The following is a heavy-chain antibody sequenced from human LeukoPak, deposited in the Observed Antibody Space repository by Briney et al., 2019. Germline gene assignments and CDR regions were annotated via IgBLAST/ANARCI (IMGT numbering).Heavy chain of an antibody. CDR1: GFTFSSYS. D-gene: IGHD3-3*01. Sequence: PGGSLTLSCAASGFTFSSYSMNWVRQAPGKGLDWVSSISSSSSYIYYADSVKGRFTISRDNAKNSLYLQMNSLRAEDTAVYYCARDRSGYGYGMDVWGQGTTVTVSS. V-gene: IGHV3-21*01. J-gene: IGHJ6*02. CDR2: ISSSSSYI. CDR3: ARDRSGYGYGMDV.